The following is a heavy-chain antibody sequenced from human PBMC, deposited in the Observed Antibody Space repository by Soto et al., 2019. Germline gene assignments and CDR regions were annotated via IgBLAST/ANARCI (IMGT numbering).Heavy chain of an antibody. CDR1: GFSLMTDGVG. V-gene: IGHV2-5*02. CDR3: AHTVARGAYWETFNY. J-gene: IGHJ4*02. CDR2: IYRDDDK. D-gene: IGHD1-26*01. Sequence: QITLKESGPTLVKPTQTLTLTCTVSGFSLMTDGVGVGWFRQPPGKALEWLALIYRDDDKRYRPSLNSRVTVTRDNNKNQVVLTMTSMDPGDTATYYCAHTVARGAYWETFNYWGQGTLVTVSS.